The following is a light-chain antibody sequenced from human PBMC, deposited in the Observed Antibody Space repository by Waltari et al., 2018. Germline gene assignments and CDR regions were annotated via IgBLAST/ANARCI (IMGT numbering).Light chain of an antibody. V-gene: IGLV3-1*01. Sequence: SYELTQPPSVSVSPGQTANISCSGNKLGDMYFCWYHQKPGQSPFLVIYQDVKRPSGIPERFSGSNSGNTATLTISGTQAMDEADYYCQTWDSTYVVFGGGTTLTVL. J-gene: IGLJ2*01. CDR2: QDV. CDR1: KLGDMY. CDR3: QTWDSTYVV.